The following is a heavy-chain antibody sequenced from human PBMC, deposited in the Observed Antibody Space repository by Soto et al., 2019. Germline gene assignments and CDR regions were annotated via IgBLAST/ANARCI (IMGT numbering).Heavy chain of an antibody. Sequence: GGSLRLSCAASGFIFSSYSMNWVRQAPGKGLEWVSYIRSSSSPKYYADSVKGRFTISRDNANNSLCLQMNSLRAEDTAVYYCAREGYGDYGGMDVWGQGTTVTVS. V-gene: IGHV3-48*01. CDR2: IRSSSSPK. J-gene: IGHJ6*02. D-gene: IGHD4-17*01. CDR1: GFIFSSYS. CDR3: AREGYGDYGGMDV.